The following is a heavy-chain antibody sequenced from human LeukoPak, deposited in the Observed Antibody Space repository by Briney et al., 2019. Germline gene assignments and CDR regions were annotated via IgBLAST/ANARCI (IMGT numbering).Heavy chain of an antibody. V-gene: IGHV3-48*03. Sequence: QSGGPLRLSCAASGFTFDNYEMNWVRQAPGKGLEWVSYISSSGSSIFYADSVKGRFTISRDNAKNSLYLQMHSLSAEDTAVYYCATKVAGTSHFSYWGQGTRVTVSS. CDR3: ATKVAGTSHFSY. CDR1: GFTFDNYE. J-gene: IGHJ4*02. D-gene: IGHD6-19*01. CDR2: ISSSGSSI.